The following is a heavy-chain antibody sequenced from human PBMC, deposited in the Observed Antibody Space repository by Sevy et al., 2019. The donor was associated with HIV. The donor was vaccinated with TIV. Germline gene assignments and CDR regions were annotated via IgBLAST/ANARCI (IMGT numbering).Heavy chain of an antibody. CDR1: EFTFSSYA. CDR2: ISGRGGST. Sequence: GGSLRLSCAASEFTFSSYAMSWVRQAPGKGLEWVSAISGRGGSTYYADSVKGRFTISRDNSKNTLYLQMNSLRAEDTALYYCAKELFGAAAALYWYFDLWGRGTLVTVSS. CDR3: AKELFGAAAALYWYFDL. D-gene: IGHD6-13*01. J-gene: IGHJ2*01. V-gene: IGHV3-23*01.